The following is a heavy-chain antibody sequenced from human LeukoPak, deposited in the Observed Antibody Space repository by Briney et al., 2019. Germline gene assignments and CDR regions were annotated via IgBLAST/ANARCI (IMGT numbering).Heavy chain of an antibody. V-gene: IGHV3-23*01. D-gene: IGHD3-16*01. CDR3: ARDRRVGVFWYFDF. CDR2: IGDNGAST. CDR1: GFMFRNYA. Sequence: GGSLRLSCAASGFMFRNYAMTWVRQAPGKGLEWVSAIGDNGASTYYADSVKGRFTISRDNSKNTLYLQVNTLRAEDTAVYYCARDRRVGVFWYFDFWGRGTLVAVSS. J-gene: IGHJ2*01.